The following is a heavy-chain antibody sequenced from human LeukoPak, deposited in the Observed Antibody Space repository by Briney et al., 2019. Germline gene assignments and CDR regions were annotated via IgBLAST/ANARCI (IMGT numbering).Heavy chain of an antibody. CDR1: GLTFSDAW. V-gene: IGHV3-15*01. CDR2: IRNDRIT. Sequence: PGGSLRLSCVLSGLTFSDAWMSWVRQAPGKGLEWVGRIRNDRITNYAAPVQGRFSISRDNSKNTFYLQMNSLRTEDTGMYFCTWMATIFTVDYWGQGTLVTVSS. CDR3: TWMATIFTVDY. D-gene: IGHD5-12*01. J-gene: IGHJ4*02.